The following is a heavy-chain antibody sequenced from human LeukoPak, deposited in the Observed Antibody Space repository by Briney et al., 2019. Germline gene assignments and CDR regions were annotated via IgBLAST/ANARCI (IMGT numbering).Heavy chain of an antibody. Sequence: SETLSLTCTVSGGSISSYYWSWIRQPPGKGLEWIGYIYYSGSTNYNPSLKSRVTISVDTSKNQFSLKLSSVTAADTAVYYCARDRVAGDYWYFDLWGRGTLVTVSS. CDR2: IYYSGST. CDR3: ARDRVAGDYWYFDL. CDR1: GGSISSYY. J-gene: IGHJ2*01. V-gene: IGHV4-59*01. D-gene: IGHD6-19*01.